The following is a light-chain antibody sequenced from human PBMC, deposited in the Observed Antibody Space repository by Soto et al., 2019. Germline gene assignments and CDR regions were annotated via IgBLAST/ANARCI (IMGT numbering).Light chain of an antibody. CDR1: QDIRND. CDR2: GAS. V-gene: IGKV1-6*01. J-gene: IGKJ4*01. Sequence: AIQMTQSPSSLSASVGDRVTITCRASQDIRNDLGWYQQRPGNAPKLLIYGASTLNSGVPSRFSGSGSGTDFTLTLSSLQPEDFASYYCLQDFDSFPTFGGGTKLEIK. CDR3: LQDFDSFPT.